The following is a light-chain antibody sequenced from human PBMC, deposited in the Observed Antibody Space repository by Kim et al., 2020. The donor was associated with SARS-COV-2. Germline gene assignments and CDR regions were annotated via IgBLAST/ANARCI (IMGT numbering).Light chain of an antibody. CDR3: MQGTHGPFT. J-gene: IGKJ3*01. CDR2: KVS. V-gene: IGKV2-30*01. CDR1: PSLAYSHRDIC. Sequence: PASISCRSSPSLAYSHRDICLNWFHQTPGPSPRRLIYKVSKRDSGVPDRFSGSGSGTDFTLQISRVEAEDVGVYYCMQGTHGPFTFGPGTKVDIK.